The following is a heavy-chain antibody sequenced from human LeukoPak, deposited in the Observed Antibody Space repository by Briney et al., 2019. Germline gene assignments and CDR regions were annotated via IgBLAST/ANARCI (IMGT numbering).Heavy chain of an antibody. CDR2: ISANNGNTKYNT. J-gene: IGHJ4*02. D-gene: IGHD1-26*01. CDR1: GYTFTSYG. V-gene: IGHV1-18*01. Sequence: ASEKVSCKASGYTFTSYGISWVRQAPGQGLEWMGWISANNGNTKYNTKYAQNLQGRVTMTTDISTSTAYMELRTLRSDDTAVYYCARDRDRSGSQSYWGQGTLVTVSS. CDR3: ARDRDRSGSQSY.